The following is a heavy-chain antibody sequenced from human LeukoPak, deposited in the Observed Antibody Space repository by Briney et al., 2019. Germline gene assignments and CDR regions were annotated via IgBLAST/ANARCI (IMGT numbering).Heavy chain of an antibody. J-gene: IGHJ4*02. CDR3: ARAPQDYYGSGSYDY. CDR2: ISSSSSYI. CDR1: GFTFSSYS. V-gene: IGHV3-21*01. Sequence: PGGSLRLSCAASGFTFSSYSMNWVRQAPGKGLEWVSSISSSSSYIYYADSVKGRFTISRDNAKNSLYLQMNSLRAEDTAVYYCARAPQDYYGSGSYDYWGQGTLVTVSS. D-gene: IGHD3-10*01.